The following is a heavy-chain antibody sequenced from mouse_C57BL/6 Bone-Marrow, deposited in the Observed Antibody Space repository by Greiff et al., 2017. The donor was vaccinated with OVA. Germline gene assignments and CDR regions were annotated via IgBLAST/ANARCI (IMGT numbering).Heavy chain of an antibody. CDR3: ARLGRGAY. D-gene: IGHD4-1*01. CDR1: GYAFTNYL. J-gene: IGHJ3*01. CDR2: INPGSGGT. Sequence: QLQQSGAELVRPGTSVKVSCKASGYAFTNYLIEWVKQRPGQGLEWIGVINPGSGGTNYNEKFKGKATLTADKSSSTAYMQLSSLTSEDSAVYFCARLGRGAYWGQGTLVTVSA. V-gene: IGHV1-54*01.